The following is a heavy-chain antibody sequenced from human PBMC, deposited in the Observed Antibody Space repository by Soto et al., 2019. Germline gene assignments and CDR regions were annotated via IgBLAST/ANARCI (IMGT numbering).Heavy chain of an antibody. CDR1: GFTFSSYA. CDR2: ISYDGSNK. Sequence: QVQLVESGGGVVQPGRSLRLSCAASGFTFSSYAMHWVRQAPGKGLEWVAVISYDGSNKYYADSVKGRFTISRDNSKKALYLQMNSLRAEDTAVYYCARDSGDSSGYWLGPIGAMSFLAFDIWGQGTMVTVSS. V-gene: IGHV3-30-3*01. J-gene: IGHJ3*02. CDR3: ARDSGDSSGYWLGPIGAMSFLAFDI. D-gene: IGHD3-22*01.